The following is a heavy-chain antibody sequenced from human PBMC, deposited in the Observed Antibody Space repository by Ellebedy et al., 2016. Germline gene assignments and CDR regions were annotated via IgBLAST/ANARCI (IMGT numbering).Heavy chain of an antibody. CDR1: GFTFDDYA. J-gene: IGHJ4*02. D-gene: IGHD3-3*01. V-gene: IGHV3-9*01. Sequence: SLKISCAASGFTFDDYAMHWVRQAPGKGLEWVSGISWNSGSIGYADSVKGRFTISRDNAKNSLYLQMNSLRAEDTALYYCAKAVYYDFWSGSDYWGQGTLVTVSS. CDR2: ISWNSGSI. CDR3: AKAVYYDFWSGSDY.